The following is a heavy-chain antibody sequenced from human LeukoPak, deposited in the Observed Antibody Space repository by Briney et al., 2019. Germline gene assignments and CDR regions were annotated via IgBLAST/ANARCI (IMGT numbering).Heavy chain of an antibody. J-gene: IGHJ4*02. V-gene: IGHV1-18*01. CDR1: GYTFTSYG. D-gene: IGHD2-15*01. Sequence: ASVKVSCKASGYTFTSYGISWVRQAPGQGLEWMGWISAYNGNTNYAQKLQGRVTMTTDTSTSTAYMELRSLRSDDTAVYYCARDRYCSGGSCYTGTIDYWGQGTLVTVSS. CDR3: ARDRYCSGGSCYTGTIDY. CDR2: ISAYNGNT.